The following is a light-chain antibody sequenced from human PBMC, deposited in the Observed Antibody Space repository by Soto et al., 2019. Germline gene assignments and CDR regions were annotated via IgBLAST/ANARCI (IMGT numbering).Light chain of an antibody. CDR1: QSVSNNY. CDR2: GAS. J-gene: IGKJ4*01. V-gene: IGKV3-20*01. Sequence: EIVLTQSPGTLSLSPGEGATLSCRASQSVSNNYLAWYQQKPGQAPRLLIYGASSRATAIPDRFSGSGSGTDFTLTISRLEPEDFAVYYCQQYVSSPLTFGGGTKVEIK. CDR3: QQYVSSPLT.